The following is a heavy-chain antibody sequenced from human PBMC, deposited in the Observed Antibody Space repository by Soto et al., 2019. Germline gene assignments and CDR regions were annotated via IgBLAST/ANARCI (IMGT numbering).Heavy chain of an antibody. J-gene: IGHJ6*02. CDR3: ARGEQQPNYYYYGMDV. CDR1: GGSISSSNW. D-gene: IGHD6-13*01. Sequence: SETLSLTCAVSGGSISSSNWWSWVRQPPGKGLEWIGEIYHSGSTNYNPSLKSRVTISVDKSKNQFSLKLSSVTAADTAVYYCARGEQQPNYYYYGMDVWGQGTTVTVSS. V-gene: IGHV4-4*02. CDR2: IYHSGST.